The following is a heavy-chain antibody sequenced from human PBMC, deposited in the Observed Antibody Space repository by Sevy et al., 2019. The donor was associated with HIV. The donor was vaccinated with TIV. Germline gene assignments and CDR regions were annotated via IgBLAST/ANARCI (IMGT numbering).Heavy chain of an antibody. V-gene: IGHV4-38-2*01. Sequence: SLTCAVSGYSISSGYYWGWIRQPPGKGLEWIGSIYHSGSTYYNPSLKSRVTISVDTSKNQFSLKLSSVTAADTAVYYCARERIVVVVAATPLGFDPWGQGTLVTVSS. J-gene: IGHJ5*02. CDR3: ARERIVVVVAATPLGFDP. CDR1: GYSISSGYY. CDR2: IYHSGST. D-gene: IGHD2-15*01.